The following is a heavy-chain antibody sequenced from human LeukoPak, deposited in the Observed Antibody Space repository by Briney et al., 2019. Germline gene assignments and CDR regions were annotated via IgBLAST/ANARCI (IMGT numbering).Heavy chain of an antibody. CDR2: ISYDGSNK. CDR1: GFSFDTYA. V-gene: IGHV3-30*18. Sequence: PGGPLRLSCAASGFSFDTYAMHWVRQAPGKGLEWVAVISYDGSNKYYADSVKGRFTISRDNSKNTLYLQMNSQRAEDTAVYYCAKVSTFLTEEDYFDYWGQGTLVTVSS. CDR3: AKVSTFLTEEDYFDY. D-gene: IGHD7-27*01. J-gene: IGHJ4*02.